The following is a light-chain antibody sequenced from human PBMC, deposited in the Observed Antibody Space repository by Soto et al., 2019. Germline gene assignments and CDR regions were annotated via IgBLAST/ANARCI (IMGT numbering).Light chain of an antibody. Sequence: IQMTQSPSTLSASVVDIFTISCRASQSISSWLAWYQQKPGKAPKLLIYKASSLESGVPSRFSGSGSGTEFTLTINSLQPDDFATYYCQQYNSYPYTFGQGTKVDI. CDR1: QSISSW. CDR3: QQYNSYPYT. CDR2: KAS. V-gene: IGKV1-5*03. J-gene: IGKJ2*01.